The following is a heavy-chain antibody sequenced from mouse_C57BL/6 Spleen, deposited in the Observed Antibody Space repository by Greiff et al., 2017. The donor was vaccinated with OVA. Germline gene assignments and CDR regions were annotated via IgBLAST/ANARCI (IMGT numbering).Heavy chain of an antibody. CDR3: TRWAY. J-gene: IGHJ2*01. CDR2: IDPETGGT. CDR1: GYTFTDYE. V-gene: IGHV1-15*01. Sequence: QVQLKESGAELVRPGASVTLSCKASGYTFTDYEMHWVKRTPVHGLEWIGAIDPETGGTAYNQKFKGKAILTADKSSSTAYMELRSLTSEDSAVYYCTRWAYWGQGTTLTVSS.